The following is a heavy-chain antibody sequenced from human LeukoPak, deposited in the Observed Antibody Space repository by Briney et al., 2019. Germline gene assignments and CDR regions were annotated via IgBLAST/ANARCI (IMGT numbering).Heavy chain of an antibody. Sequence: GGSLRLSCAASGFTFSSYSMNWVRQAPGKGLEWVSSISSSSSYIYYADSVKGRLTISRDNAKNSLYLQMNSLRAEDTAVYYCARDRFYGGNPGFDYWGQGTLVTVSS. CDR3: ARDRFYGGNPGFDY. CDR2: ISSSSSYI. V-gene: IGHV3-21*01. CDR1: GFTFSSYS. D-gene: IGHD4-23*01. J-gene: IGHJ4*02.